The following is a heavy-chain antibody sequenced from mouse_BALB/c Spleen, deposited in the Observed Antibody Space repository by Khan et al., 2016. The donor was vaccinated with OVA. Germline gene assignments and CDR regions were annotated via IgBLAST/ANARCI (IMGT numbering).Heavy chain of an antibody. CDR2: ISYSGSA. Sequence: EVQLQESGPGLVKPSQSLSLTCTVTGYSITSDYAWNWIRQFPGNKLEWMGYISYSGSAIYNPSLKSRISITRDTSENQFFLQLNSVTTEDSATYYWARRYYYGHGYFDVWGAGTTVTVSS. CDR3: ARRYYYGHGYFDV. D-gene: IGHD1-1*01. CDR1: GYSITSDYA. J-gene: IGHJ1*01. V-gene: IGHV3-2*02.